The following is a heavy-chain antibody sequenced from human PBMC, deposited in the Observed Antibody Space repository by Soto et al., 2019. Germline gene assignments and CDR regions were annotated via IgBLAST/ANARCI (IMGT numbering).Heavy chain of an antibody. Sequence: QVQLVESGGGVVQPGRSPRLSCAASGFTFNYYAMHWVRQAPGKGLEWVAVISNDGGNKYYADSVQGRFTISRDNSKNTLDLQMNSLRAEDTAVYYCARSEMGYRNGYYYFGMDVWGQGTTVTVSS. J-gene: IGHJ6*02. D-gene: IGHD5-18*01. CDR1: GFTFNYYA. CDR2: ISNDGGNK. CDR3: ARSEMGYRNGYYYFGMDV. V-gene: IGHV3-30-3*01.